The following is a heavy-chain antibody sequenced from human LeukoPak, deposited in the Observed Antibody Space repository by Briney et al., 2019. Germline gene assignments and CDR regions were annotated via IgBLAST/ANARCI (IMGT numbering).Heavy chain of an antibody. V-gene: IGHV3-23*01. CDR3: AKLKDGSSDY. CDR1: GFTFSSYA. Sequence: GGSLRLSCAASGFTFSSYAMSWVRQAPGKGLEWVSAISGSGGSTYFADSVKGRFSISRDNSKNTLYLLMNSLRAEDTAVYYCAKLKDGSSDYWGQGTLVTVSS. D-gene: IGHD6-6*01. CDR2: ISGSGGST. J-gene: IGHJ4*02.